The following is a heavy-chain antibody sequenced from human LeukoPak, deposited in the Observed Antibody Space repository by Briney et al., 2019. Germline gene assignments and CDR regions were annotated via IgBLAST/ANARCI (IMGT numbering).Heavy chain of an antibody. Sequence: SETLSLTCTVSGGSISSGSYYWSWIRQPAGKGLEWIGRICTSGSTNYNPSLKSRVTISVDTSKNQFSLKLSSVTAADTAVYYCARDFGGYSYGSASLWFDPWGQGTLVTVSS. J-gene: IGHJ5*02. CDR2: ICTSGST. CDR1: GGSISSGSYY. CDR3: ARDFGGYSYGSASLWFDP. D-gene: IGHD5-18*01. V-gene: IGHV4-61*02.